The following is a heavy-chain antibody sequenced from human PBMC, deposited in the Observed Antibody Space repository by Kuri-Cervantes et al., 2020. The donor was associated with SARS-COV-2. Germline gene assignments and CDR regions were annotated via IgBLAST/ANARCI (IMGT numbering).Heavy chain of an antibody. J-gene: IGHJ4*02. CDR3: AGGERADYYDSSGYTFDY. V-gene: IGHV1-18*01. CDR1: GYSFTSYG. CDR2: ISAYNGNT. D-gene: IGHD3-22*01. Sequence: GGSLRLSCKGSGYSFTSYGISWVRQAPGQGLEWMGWISAYNGNTNYAQKLQGRVTMTTDTSTSTAYMELRSLRSDDTAVYYCAGGERADYYDSSGYTFDYWGQGTLVTVSS.